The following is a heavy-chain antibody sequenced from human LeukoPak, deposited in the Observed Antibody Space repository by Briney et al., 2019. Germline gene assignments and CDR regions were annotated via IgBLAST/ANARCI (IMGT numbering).Heavy chain of an antibody. Sequence: SETLSLTCNVSGYSISNGYYWGWIRQPPGKGLEWIGIIYHSGSNHYNPSLKSRVSISVDTSKNQFSLILTSVTAADTAVYYCARVDIVATIHFDYWGQGTLVTVSS. J-gene: IGHJ4*02. D-gene: IGHD5-12*01. V-gene: IGHV4-38-2*02. CDR1: GYSISNGYY. CDR3: ARVDIVATIHFDY. CDR2: IYHSGSN.